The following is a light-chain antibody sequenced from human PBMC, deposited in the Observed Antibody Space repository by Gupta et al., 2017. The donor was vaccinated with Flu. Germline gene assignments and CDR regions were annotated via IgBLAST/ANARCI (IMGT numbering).Light chain of an antibody. J-gene: IGLJ3*02. CDR2: DIS. CDR1: SSVVGDYNY. Sequence: QSALTQTRSESGSPGQSVTISRPGTSSVVGDYNYVSWYQQHPDKAPTLMIYDISKRPPGDPYRCSCSKSSNTATLTISQLQAEDEADYYCCSYAGSYTWVFGGGTKLTVL. CDR3: CSYAGSYTWV. V-gene: IGLV2-11*01.